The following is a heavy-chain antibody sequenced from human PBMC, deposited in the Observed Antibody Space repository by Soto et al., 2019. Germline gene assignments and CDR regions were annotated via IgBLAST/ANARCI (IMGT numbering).Heavy chain of an antibody. J-gene: IGHJ6*02. Sequence: ASVKVYCKASGYTFTSYAMHWVRQAPGQRLEWMGWINAGNGNTKYSQKFQGRVTITRDTSASTAYMELSSLRSEDTAVYYCARDVQLARYYYYGMDVWGQGTTVTVSS. V-gene: IGHV1-3*01. CDR1: GYTFTSYA. CDR3: ARDVQLARYYYYGMDV. CDR2: INAGNGNT. D-gene: IGHD6-6*01.